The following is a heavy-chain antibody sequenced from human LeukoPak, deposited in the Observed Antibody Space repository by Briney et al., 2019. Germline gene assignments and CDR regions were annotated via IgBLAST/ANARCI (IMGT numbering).Heavy chain of an antibody. J-gene: IGHJ4*02. V-gene: IGHV3-7*01. CDR3: AKAREGVVVTASFDY. CDR2: IKQDGSEK. D-gene: IGHD2-21*02. Sequence: GGSLRLSCAASGFTFSSYWMSWVRQSPGKGLEWVANIKQDGSEKYYVDSVKGRFTISRDNAKNSLYLQMNSLRAEDTAVYYCAKAREGVVVTASFDYWGQGTLVTVSS. CDR1: GFTFSSYW.